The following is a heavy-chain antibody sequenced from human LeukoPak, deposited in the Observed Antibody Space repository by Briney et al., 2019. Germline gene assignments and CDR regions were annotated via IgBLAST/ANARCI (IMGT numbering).Heavy chain of an antibody. Sequence: GGSLRLSCAASGFTFSSYNMNWVRQAPGKGLEWVSYISSGSSTIYYADSVKGRFTISRDNAKNSLYLQMNSLRAEDTAVYYCARAPPDRYGSGSYEGFVGYWGQGTLVTVSS. V-gene: IGHV3-48*01. CDR3: ARAPPDRYGSGSYEGFVGY. J-gene: IGHJ4*02. CDR1: GFTFSSYN. D-gene: IGHD3-10*01. CDR2: ISSGSSTI.